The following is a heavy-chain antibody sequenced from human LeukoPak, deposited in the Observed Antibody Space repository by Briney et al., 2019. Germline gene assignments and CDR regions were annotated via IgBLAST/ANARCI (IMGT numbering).Heavy chain of an antibody. J-gene: IGHJ4*02. CDR2: IKSKKDGEIT. Sequence: GGSLRLSCAASGINFSNAWLTWVRQAPGNGLEWVGRIKSKKDGEITDYAAPVKGRFTISRDDSKDTLYLQMNSLKTEDTAVYYCSAGGGVLRFLGGQGTLVTVSP. CDR3: SAGGGVLRFL. V-gene: IGHV3-15*01. CDR1: GINFSNAW. D-gene: IGHD3-3*01.